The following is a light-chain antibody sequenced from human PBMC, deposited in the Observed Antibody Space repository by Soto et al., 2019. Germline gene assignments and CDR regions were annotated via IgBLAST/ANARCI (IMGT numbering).Light chain of an antibody. CDR3: CTYAGSSTYVV. CDR1: SSDVGSYNL. Sequence: QSALTQPASVSGSPGQSITISCTGTSSDVGSYNLVSWYQQHPGKAPKLMIYEGSKRPSGVSNRFSASKSGNNRSLAISGLQDQDRLVYRCCTYAGSSTYVVFGGGPKLTVL. J-gene: IGLJ2*01. CDR2: EGS. V-gene: IGLV2-23*01.